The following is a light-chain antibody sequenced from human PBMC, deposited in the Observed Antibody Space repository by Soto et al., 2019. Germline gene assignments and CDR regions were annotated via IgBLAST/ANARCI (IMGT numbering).Light chain of an antibody. CDR2: AAS. CDR1: QSVSDSY. V-gene: IGKV3-20*01. Sequence: DILLTQSPATLSSSPCERATISSRASQSVSDSYLAWYQQKPGQPPRILIYAASHRAAGIPDRFSGSGSGTDFTITISRLEPEDFAVYYCQRYDSSGTFGQGTKVDIK. CDR3: QRYDSSGT. J-gene: IGKJ1*01.